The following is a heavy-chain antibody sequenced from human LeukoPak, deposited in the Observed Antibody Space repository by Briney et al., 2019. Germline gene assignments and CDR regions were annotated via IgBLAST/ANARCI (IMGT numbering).Heavy chain of an antibody. CDR1: GGSISSHY. J-gene: IGHJ4*02. CDR2: IYYSGST. CDR3: ARRRKYYDFWSGYYDDY. D-gene: IGHD3-3*01. V-gene: IGHV4-59*05. Sequence: SETLSLTCTVSGGSISSHYWSWIRQPPGKGLEWIGSIYYSGSTYYNPSLKSRVTISVDTSKNQFSLKLSSVTAADTAVYHCARRRKYYDFWSGYYDDYWGQGTLVTVSS.